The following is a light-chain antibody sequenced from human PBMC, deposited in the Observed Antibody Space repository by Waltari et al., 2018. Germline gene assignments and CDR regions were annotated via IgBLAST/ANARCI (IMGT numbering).Light chain of an antibody. CDR3: QQYNNWPPFT. CDR1: HSLRSN. J-gene: IGKJ2*01. Sequence: DIVMTQSPATLSVSPGERVTLSCRASHSLRSNLAWYQQKPGQAPRLLIYGASTRATGIPARCSGSGSGTEFTLTISSLQSEDFAVYYCQQYNNWPPFTFGQGTKLEIK. CDR2: GAS. V-gene: IGKV3-15*01.